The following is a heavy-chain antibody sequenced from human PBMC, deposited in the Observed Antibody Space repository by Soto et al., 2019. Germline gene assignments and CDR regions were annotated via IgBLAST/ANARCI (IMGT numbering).Heavy chain of an antibody. V-gene: IGHV5-10-1*03. CDR2: IDPADSLA. CDR3: ARPTIFGVIIDFAMDA. CDR1: GSGFTSYW. J-gene: IGHJ6*02. Sequence: EVHLVQSGAEVKKPGESLRISCQATGSGFTSYWIAWVRQVPGKGLEWMGRIDPADSLATYSPSFEGHVTFSADKSIKTVYLEWKSLKASDTGVYYCARPTIFGVIIDFAMDAWGQGTTVNVSS. D-gene: IGHD3-3*02.